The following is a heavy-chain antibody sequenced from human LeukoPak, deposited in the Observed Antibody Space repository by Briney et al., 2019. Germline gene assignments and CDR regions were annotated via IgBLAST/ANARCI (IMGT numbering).Heavy chain of an antibody. V-gene: IGHV4-59*01. CDR1: GGSISSYY. D-gene: IGHD3-10*01. J-gene: IGHJ6*02. CDR3: ARDLGFGELFGHPGMDV. Sequence: SETLSLTCTVSGGSISSYYWSWIRQPPGKGLEWIGYIYYGGSTNYNPSLKSRVTISVDTSKNQFSLKLSSVTAADTAVYYCARDLGFGELFGHPGMDVWGQGTTVTVSS. CDR2: IYYGGST.